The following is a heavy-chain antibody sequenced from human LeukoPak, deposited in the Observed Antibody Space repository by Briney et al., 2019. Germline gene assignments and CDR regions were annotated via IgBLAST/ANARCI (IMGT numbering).Heavy chain of an antibody. J-gene: IGHJ6*03. CDR3: ASTTYYYGSGSYIPYYMDV. CDR1: GGTFSCYA. Sequence: ASVKVSCKASGGTFSCYAISWVRQAPGQGLEWMGGIIPIFGTANYAQKFQGRVTITTDESTSTAYMELSSLRSEDTAVYYCASTTYYYGSGSYIPYYMDVWGKGTTVTVSS. CDR2: IIPIFGTA. V-gene: IGHV1-69*05. D-gene: IGHD3-10*01.